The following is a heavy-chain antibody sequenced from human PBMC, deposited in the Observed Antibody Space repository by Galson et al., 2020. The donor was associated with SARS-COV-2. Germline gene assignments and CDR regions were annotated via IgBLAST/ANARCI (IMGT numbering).Heavy chain of an antibody. Sequence: KVSCMASGYNFATYWVAWVRQMPGKGLEWMGVISPADSDTRYSPSFQGQVTITADKSISATFLQWNSLKASDTAIYYCARLRFDFWSGFVFNALDVWCSGTLVTVSS. J-gene: IGHJ3*01. CDR3: ARLRFDFWSGFVFNALDV. D-gene: IGHD3-3*01. V-gene: IGHV5-51*01. CDR2: ISPADSDT. CDR1: GYNFATYW.